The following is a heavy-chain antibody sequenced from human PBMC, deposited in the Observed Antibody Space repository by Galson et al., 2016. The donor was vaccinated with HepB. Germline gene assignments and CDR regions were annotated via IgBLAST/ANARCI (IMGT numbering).Heavy chain of an antibody. Sequence: SLRLSCAASGFTFDDYAMHWVRQAPGKGLEWVSSVSWTSATVDYADSVRGRFILLRDNAKNTLYLQLNSLSTEDTAFYYCAKDLFIDYFGSGTYRGAAAFDYWGRGALVTVTS. CDR1: GFTFDDYA. J-gene: IGHJ4*02. V-gene: IGHV3-9*01. D-gene: IGHD3-10*01. CDR2: VSWTSATV. CDR3: AKDLFIDYFGSGTYRGAAAFDY.